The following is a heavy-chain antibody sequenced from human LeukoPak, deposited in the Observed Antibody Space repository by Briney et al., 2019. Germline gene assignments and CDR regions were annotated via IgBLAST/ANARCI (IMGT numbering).Heavy chain of an antibody. D-gene: IGHD3-22*01. V-gene: IGHV4-61*02. Sequence: SETLSLTCTVSGGSISSGSYYWSWIRQPAGKGLEWIGRIYTSGSTNYNPSLKSRVTISVDTSKNQFSLKLSSVTAADMAVYYCARALVDYYDSSGYYHPDWYFDLWGRGTLVTVSS. CDR3: ARALVDYYDSSGYYHPDWYFDL. CDR2: IYTSGST. J-gene: IGHJ2*01. CDR1: GGSISSGSYY.